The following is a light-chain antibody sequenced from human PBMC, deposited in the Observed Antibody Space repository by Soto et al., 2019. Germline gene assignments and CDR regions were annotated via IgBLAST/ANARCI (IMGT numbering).Light chain of an antibody. Sequence: QSVLTQPASVSGSPGQSITISCTGTSSDVGAYNYVSWYQQHPGNAPKLIIHEVSNRPSGVSNRFSGSKSGNTASLTISGLQAEDEADYYCSSYISSSTRVFGTGTKVTVL. CDR2: EVS. CDR1: SSDVGAYNY. V-gene: IGLV2-14*01. J-gene: IGLJ1*01. CDR3: SSYISSSTRV.